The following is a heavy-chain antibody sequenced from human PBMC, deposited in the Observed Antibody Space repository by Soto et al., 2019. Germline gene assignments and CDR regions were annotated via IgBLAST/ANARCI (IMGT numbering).Heavy chain of an antibody. CDR3: ARWAEYYYDSSGGGDAFDI. Sequence: LSLTCTVSGGSISSYYWSWIRQPPGKGLEWIGYIYYSVSTNYNPSLKSRVTISVDTSKNQFSLKLSSVTAADTAVYYCARWAEYYYDSSGGGDAFDIWGQGTMVTV. V-gene: IGHV4-59*01. J-gene: IGHJ3*02. CDR1: GGSISSYY. CDR2: IYYSVST. D-gene: IGHD3-22*01.